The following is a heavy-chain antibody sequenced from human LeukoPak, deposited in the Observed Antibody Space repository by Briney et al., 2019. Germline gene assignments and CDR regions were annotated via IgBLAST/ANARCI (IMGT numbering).Heavy chain of an antibody. V-gene: IGHV4-38-2*01. J-gene: IGHJ5*02. D-gene: IGHD3-3*01. Sequence: SETLSLTCAVSDYSISSGYYWGWIRQPPGKGLEWIGSIYHSGNTYYNPSLKSRVTISVDTPKNQFSLKLSSVTAADTAVYYCARQNPDDFWSGYYLYWFDPWGQGTLVTVSS. CDR1: DYSISSGYY. CDR3: ARQNPDDFWSGYYLYWFDP. CDR2: IYHSGNT.